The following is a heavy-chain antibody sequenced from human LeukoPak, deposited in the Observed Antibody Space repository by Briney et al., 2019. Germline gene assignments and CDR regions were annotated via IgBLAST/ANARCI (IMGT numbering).Heavy chain of an antibody. J-gene: IGHJ4*02. CDR3: ARSNQADDY. CDR2: INPGGSST. D-gene: IGHD4-11*01. Sequence: GGSLRLSCAASGFTFSDYYMSWVRQVPGKGLVWVSRINPGGSSTTYADSVKGRFTISRDNAKSTLYLQMNSLRAEDTALYYCARSNQADDYWGQGTLVTVSS. CDR1: GFTFSDYY. V-gene: IGHV3-74*01.